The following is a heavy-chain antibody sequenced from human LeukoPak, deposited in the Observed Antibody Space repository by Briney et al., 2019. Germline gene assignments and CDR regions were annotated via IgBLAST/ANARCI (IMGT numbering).Heavy chain of an antibody. D-gene: IGHD5-24*01. Sequence: SQTLSLTCAISGDXVSSNSAAWNWIRQSPSRGLEWLGRTYYRSKWFNNYAISVKSQITIDPDTSKNQFSLQLNSVTPEDTAVYYCARWLHQQADMDVWGQGTTVTVSS. CDR1: GDXVSSNSAA. CDR2: TYYRSKWFN. CDR3: ARWLHQQADMDV. V-gene: IGHV6-1*01. J-gene: IGHJ6*02.